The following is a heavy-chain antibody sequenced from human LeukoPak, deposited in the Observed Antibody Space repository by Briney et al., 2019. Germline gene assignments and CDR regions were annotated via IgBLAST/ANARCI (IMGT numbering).Heavy chain of an antibody. J-gene: IGHJ6*04. CDR1: GGSISSYY. CDR3: ARAGSSSWTSYYYYGMDV. Sequence: SETLSLTCIVSGGSISSYYWSWIRQPPGKGLEWIGYIYYSGSTNYNPSLKSRVTISVDTSKNQFSLKLSSVTAADTAVYYCARAGSSSWTSYYYYGMDVWGKGTTVTVSS. V-gene: IGHV4-59*01. D-gene: IGHD6-13*01. CDR2: IYYSGST.